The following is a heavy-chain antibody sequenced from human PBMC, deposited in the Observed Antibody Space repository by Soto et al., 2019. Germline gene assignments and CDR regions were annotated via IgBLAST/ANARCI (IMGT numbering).Heavy chain of an antibody. D-gene: IGHD6-19*01. CDR3: AKQRAVAGIALFDY. Sequence: EVQLLESGGGLVQPGGSLRLSCAASGFTFSSYAMSWVRQAPGKGLEWVSASSGSGGSTYYADSVKGRFTISRDNTKNTLYLQMNSLRAEDTAVYYCAKQRAVAGIALFDYWGQGTLVTVSS. CDR1: GFTFSSYA. J-gene: IGHJ4*02. V-gene: IGHV3-23*01. CDR2: SSGSGGST.